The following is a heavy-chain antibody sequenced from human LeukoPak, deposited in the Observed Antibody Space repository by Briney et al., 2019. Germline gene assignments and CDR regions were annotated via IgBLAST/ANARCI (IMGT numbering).Heavy chain of an antibody. Sequence: GASVKVSCKASGYTFTGYYMPWGRQAPGQGLEWMGRINPNSGGTNYAQKFQGRVTMTRDTSISTAYMELSRLRSDDTAVYYCARSRDFGWFDPWGQGTLVTVSS. V-gene: IGHV1-2*06. CDR2: INPNSGGT. J-gene: IGHJ5*02. CDR3: ARSRDFGWFDP. D-gene: IGHD3-3*01. CDR1: GYTFTGYY.